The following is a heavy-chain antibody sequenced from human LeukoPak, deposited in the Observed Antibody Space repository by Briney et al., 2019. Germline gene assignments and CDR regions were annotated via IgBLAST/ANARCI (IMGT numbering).Heavy chain of an antibody. Sequence: GGSLRLSCAASGFTFSSYGMSWVRQAPGKGLEWVSAISGSGGSTYYADSVKGRFTISRDNSKNTLYLQMNSLRAEDTAVYYCAKGNTGVLYYFDYWGQGTLVTVSS. CDR2: ISGSGGST. CDR1: GFTFSSYG. J-gene: IGHJ4*02. CDR3: AKGNTGVLYYFDY. D-gene: IGHD1-14*01. V-gene: IGHV3-23*01.